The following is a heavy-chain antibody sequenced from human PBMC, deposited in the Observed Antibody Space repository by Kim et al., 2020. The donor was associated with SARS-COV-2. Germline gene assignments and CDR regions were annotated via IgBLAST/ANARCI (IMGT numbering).Heavy chain of an antibody. D-gene: IGHD3-9*01. CDR1: GFTVDDYG. V-gene: IGHV3-20*01. CDR3: ARDAYFEDSGFYGLDS. Sequence: GGSLRLSCTPSGFTVDDYGMSWVRQVPGKGLEWVAGITWDGKGIGYADSVKGRFTISRDSARNFLHLQMDSLRAEDTALYHCARDAYFEDSGFYGLDSWGQGTLVTVPP. J-gene: IGHJ5*01. CDR2: ITWDGKGI.